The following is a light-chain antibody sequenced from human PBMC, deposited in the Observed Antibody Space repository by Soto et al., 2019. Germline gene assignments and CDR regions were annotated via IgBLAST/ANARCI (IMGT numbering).Light chain of an antibody. CDR2: SAS. CDR1: QSISTE. Sequence: EIVMTQSPATLSVSPGERATLSCRASQSISTELAWYQQKPGQPPRLLIYSASTMATGVPARFTGSGSGSEFTLTISGLQSEDFAVYYCQQGHNWPLTFGHGTRLEI. CDR3: QQGHNWPLT. V-gene: IGKV3-15*01. J-gene: IGKJ2*01.